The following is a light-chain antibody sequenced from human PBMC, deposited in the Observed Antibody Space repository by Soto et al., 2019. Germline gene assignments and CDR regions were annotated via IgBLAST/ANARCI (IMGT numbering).Light chain of an antibody. CDR2: GAS. J-gene: IGKJ5*01. Sequence: IVLTQSPGTLSLSPGERATLSCRASQSVATNLAWYQQKPGQPPRLLIYGASTRATGIPARFSGSGSGTDFTLTISSLEPEDFAVYYCQQRSNWPITFGQGTRLEI. V-gene: IGKV3-11*01. CDR1: QSVATN. CDR3: QQRSNWPIT.